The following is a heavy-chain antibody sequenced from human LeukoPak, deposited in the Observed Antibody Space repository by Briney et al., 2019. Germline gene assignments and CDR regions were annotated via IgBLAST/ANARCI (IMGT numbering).Heavy chain of an antibody. CDR3: ARRGSSSSDYYYGMDV. V-gene: IGHV1-46*01. Sequence: ASVKVSCKASGYTFTSYYMHWVRQAPGQGLEWMGIINPSGGSTSYAQKFQGRVTMTRDTSTSTVYMELSSLRSEDTAVYYCARRGSSSSDYYYGMDVWGQGTTLTVSS. CDR2: INPSGGST. D-gene: IGHD6-6*01. CDR1: GYTFTSYY. J-gene: IGHJ6*02.